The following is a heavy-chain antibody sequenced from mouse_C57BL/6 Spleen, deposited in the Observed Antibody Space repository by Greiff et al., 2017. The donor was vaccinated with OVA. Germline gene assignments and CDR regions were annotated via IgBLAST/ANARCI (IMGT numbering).Heavy chain of an antibody. D-gene: IGHD2-4*01. CDR1: GYTFTSYW. Sequence: QVQLQQPGAELVKPGASVKLSCKASGYTFTSYWMHWVKQRPGQGLEWIGMIHPNSGSTNYNEKFKSKATLTVDKSYSTAYMQISSLTSEDSAVYYCARKSFDYDGYYFDYWGQGTTLTVSS. V-gene: IGHV1-64*01. CDR3: ARKSFDYDGYYFDY. CDR2: IHPNSGST. J-gene: IGHJ2*01.